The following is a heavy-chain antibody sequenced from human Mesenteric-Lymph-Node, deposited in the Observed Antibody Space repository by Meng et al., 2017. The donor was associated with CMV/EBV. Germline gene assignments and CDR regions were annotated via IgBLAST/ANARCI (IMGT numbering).Heavy chain of an antibody. J-gene: IGHJ6*02. V-gene: IGHV3-43*01. CDR2: ISWDGGRT. CDR1: GFTFDDYT. CDR3: ARALVDYYYYGMDV. D-gene: IGHD6-13*01. Sequence: GGSLRLSCAASGFTFDDYTMHWVRQVPGKGLEWVSLISWDGGRTYYAESVKGRFTISRDNAKNSLYLQMNSLRAEDTALYYCARALVDYYYYGMDVWGQGTTVTVSS.